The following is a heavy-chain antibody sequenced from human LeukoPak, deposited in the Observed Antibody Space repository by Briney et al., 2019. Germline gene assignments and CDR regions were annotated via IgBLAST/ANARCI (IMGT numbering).Heavy chain of an antibody. CDR2: ISYDGSNK. CDR1: GFTFSSYA. CDR3: AKDYVWGDDI. Sequence: GGSLRLSCAASGFTFSSYAMHWVRQAPGKGLEWVAVISYDGSNKYYADSVKGRFTISRDNSKNTLYLQMNSLRAEDTAVYYCAKDYVWGDDIWGQGTMVTVSS. J-gene: IGHJ3*02. V-gene: IGHV3-30-3*01. D-gene: IGHD3-16*01.